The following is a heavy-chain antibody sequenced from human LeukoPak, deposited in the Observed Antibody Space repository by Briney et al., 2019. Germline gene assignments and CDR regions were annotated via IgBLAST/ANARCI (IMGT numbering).Heavy chain of an antibody. Sequence: QSGGSLRLSCAASGFTFSNYAMSWVRQAPGKGLEWVSLISGITTNTYYADSVKGRLTISRDNSKNTLDLQMNSLRAEDTAGYYCAKHLLVGDTRGAYAFDIWGRGTMVTVSS. CDR2: ISGITTNT. J-gene: IGHJ3*02. V-gene: IGHV3-23*01. CDR1: GFTFSNYA. D-gene: IGHD1-26*01. CDR3: AKHLLVGDTRGAYAFDI.